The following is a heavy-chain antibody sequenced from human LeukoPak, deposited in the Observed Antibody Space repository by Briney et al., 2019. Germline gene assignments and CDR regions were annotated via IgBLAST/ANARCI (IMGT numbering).Heavy chain of an antibody. Sequence: SQTLSLTCTVSGGSISSGGYYWSWIRQHPGKGLEWIGYIYYSGSTYYNPSLKSRVTISVDTSKNQFSLKLSSVTAADTAVYYCASSYYDFWSGYLYYYYGMDVWGQGTTVTVSS. V-gene: IGHV4-31*03. J-gene: IGHJ6*02. CDR3: ASSYYDFWSGYLYYYYGMDV. CDR1: GGSISSGGYY. D-gene: IGHD3-3*01. CDR2: IYYSGST.